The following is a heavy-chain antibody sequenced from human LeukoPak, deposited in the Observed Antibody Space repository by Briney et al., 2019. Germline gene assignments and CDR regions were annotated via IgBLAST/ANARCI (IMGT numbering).Heavy chain of an antibody. CDR2: IKQDGSET. D-gene: IGHD3/OR15-3a*01. V-gene: IGHV3-7*03. CDR1: GFRFSSYW. CDR3: ATSYDMGWLIGY. Sequence: GGSLRLSCAASGFRFSSYWMSWVRQAPGQGLEWVANIKQDGSETFYVASVKGRFTISRDNSKNSLYLQMNTLRAEDTALYYCATSYDMGWLIGYWGQGTLVTVSS. J-gene: IGHJ4*02.